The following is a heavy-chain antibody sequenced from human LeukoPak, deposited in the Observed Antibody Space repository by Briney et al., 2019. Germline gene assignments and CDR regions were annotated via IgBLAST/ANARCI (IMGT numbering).Heavy chain of an antibody. D-gene: IGHD6-13*01. CDR3: ARVDSSAGLLIDY. CDR1: GGSISSGGYS. V-gene: IGHV4-30-2*01. Sequence: SQTLSLTCAVSGGSISSGGYSWSWIRQPPGKGLEWIGYIYHSGSTYYNPSLKSRVTISVDRSKNQFSLKLSSVTAADTAVYYCARVDSSAGLLIDYWGQGTLVTVSS. CDR2: IYHSGST. J-gene: IGHJ4*02.